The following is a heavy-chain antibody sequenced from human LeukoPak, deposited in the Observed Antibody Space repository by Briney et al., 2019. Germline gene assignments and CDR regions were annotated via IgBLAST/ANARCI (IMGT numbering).Heavy chain of an antibody. CDR3: ARRVGIAVAVDYYYGMDV. Sequence: ASVKVSCKASGYTFTSYAMNWVRQAPGQGLEWMGWINTNTGNPTYAQGFTGRFVFSLDASVSTAYLQISSLKAEDTAVYYCARRVGIAVAVDYYYGMDVWGQGTTVTVSS. J-gene: IGHJ6*02. CDR1: GYTFTSYA. CDR2: INTNTGNP. V-gene: IGHV7-4-1*02. D-gene: IGHD6-19*01.